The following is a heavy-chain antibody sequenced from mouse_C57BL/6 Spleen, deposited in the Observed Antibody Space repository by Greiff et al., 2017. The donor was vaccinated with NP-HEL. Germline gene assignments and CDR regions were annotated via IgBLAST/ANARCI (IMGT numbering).Heavy chain of an antibody. D-gene: IGHD4-1*01. Sequence: EVMLVESGGGLVKPGGSLKLSCAASGFTFTAYGMHWVRQAPGKGLEWVAYISTGSSTIYYADTVKGRFTISRDNAKNTLFLQRTSLGVEDTAMYYCARTGTEGAMDYWGQGTSVTVSS. CDR2: ISTGSSTI. J-gene: IGHJ4*01. CDR1: GFTFTAYG. V-gene: IGHV5-17*01. CDR3: ARTGTEGAMDY.